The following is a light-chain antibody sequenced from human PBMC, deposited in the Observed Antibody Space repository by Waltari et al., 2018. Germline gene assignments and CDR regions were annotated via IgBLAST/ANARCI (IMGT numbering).Light chain of an antibody. J-gene: IGLJ3*02. V-gene: IGLV3-10*01. Sequence: SYELTQPPSVSVSPGQTAMITCSGDAVPRKYVYWFQQRAGQAPGMVIYEDNKRPSGMPERFSGSRSGTMATMTITGAQVEDEADYYCYSTDSSGDDMVFGGGTRLTVL. CDR3: YSTDSSGDDMV. CDR1: AVPRKY. CDR2: EDN.